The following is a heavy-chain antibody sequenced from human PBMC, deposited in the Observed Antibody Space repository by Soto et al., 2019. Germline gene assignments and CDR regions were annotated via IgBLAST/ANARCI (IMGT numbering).Heavy chain of an antibody. CDR3: ARALYEILTGFDR. Sequence: GASVKVSCKASGYTFSSYGISWVRQAPGQGLQWMGWISANNGNTKYAQKNQGRVTLTTDTSTGTAYMELRSLRSDDTAMYNCARALYEILTGFDRWGQGTLVTVSS. J-gene: IGHJ4*02. V-gene: IGHV1-18*01. CDR2: ISANNGNT. CDR1: GYTFSSYG. D-gene: IGHD3-9*01.